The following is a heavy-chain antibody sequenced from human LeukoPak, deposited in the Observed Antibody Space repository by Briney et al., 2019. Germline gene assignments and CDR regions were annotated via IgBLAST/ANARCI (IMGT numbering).Heavy chain of an antibody. D-gene: IGHD3-22*01. CDR2: IYYSGST. CDR3: ARDLRYDSSGWAFDF. Sequence: SETLSLTCTVSGGSISSSSYYWSWIRQPPGKGLEWIGYIYYSGSTNYNPSLRSRVTISVDTSKNQFSLKLSSVTAADTAVYYCARDLRYDSSGWAFDFWGQGTLVTVS. J-gene: IGHJ4*02. V-gene: IGHV4-61*01. CDR1: GGSISSSSYY.